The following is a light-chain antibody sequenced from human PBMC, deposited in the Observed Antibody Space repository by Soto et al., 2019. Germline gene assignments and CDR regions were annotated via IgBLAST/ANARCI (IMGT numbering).Light chain of an antibody. Sequence: DIVMTQSPDSLAVYLGERATINCKSSQSVLYSSNNQNYLAWYQQKVGQPPKLLIYWASTRESGVPDRFSGSGSGTDFTLTISSLQAEDVAVYYCQQYYSTPLTFGGGTKVEI. V-gene: IGKV4-1*01. J-gene: IGKJ4*01. CDR3: QQYYSTPLT. CDR1: QSVLYSSNNQNY. CDR2: WAS.